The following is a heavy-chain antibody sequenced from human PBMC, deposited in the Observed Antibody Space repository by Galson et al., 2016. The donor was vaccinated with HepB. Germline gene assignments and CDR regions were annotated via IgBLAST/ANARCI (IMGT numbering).Heavy chain of an antibody. V-gene: IGHV4-61*01. J-gene: IGHJ1*01. Sequence: SETLSLTCTVSGASVNSGNYYWSWIRQPPGKGLEWIGYIYYTGKTKYNPSLESRVTMPLDMPKNQLSLKLSSVTAADTAVYYCARDLDYYETIGFQLGYFQYWGQGALVTVSS. CDR3: ARDLDYYETIGFQLGYFQY. CDR2: IYYTGKT. CDR1: GASVNSGNYY. D-gene: IGHD3-22*01.